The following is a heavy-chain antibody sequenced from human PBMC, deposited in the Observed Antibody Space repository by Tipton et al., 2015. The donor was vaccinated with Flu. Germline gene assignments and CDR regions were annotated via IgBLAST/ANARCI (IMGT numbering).Heavy chain of an antibody. J-gene: IGHJ4*02. CDR2: IWYDGSNK. V-gene: IGHV3-33*06. CDR1: GFIFSTYG. CDR3: AKDKNEFYALEN. D-gene: IGHD2/OR15-2a*01. Sequence: SLRLSCVASGFIFSTYGMHWVRQAPGKGLEWVAVIWYDGSNKYYADSVKGRFTISRDNSKNTVYLQMNSLRAEDTAVYYCAKDKNEFYALENWAQGTLVTVSS.